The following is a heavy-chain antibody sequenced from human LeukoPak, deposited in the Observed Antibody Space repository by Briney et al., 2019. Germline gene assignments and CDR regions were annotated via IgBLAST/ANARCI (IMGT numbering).Heavy chain of an antibody. CDR3: ARDTDGYKADY. CDR1: GGSITNSRWY. D-gene: IGHD5-24*01. Sequence: SETLSLTCSVSGGSITNSRWYWGWLRQPPGKGLEWIGYIYYSGTTYYNPSLRSRVTISADTSKNQFSLRLSSVTAADTAVYYCARDTDGYKADYWGQGTLVTVSS. V-gene: IGHV4-31*03. J-gene: IGHJ4*02. CDR2: IYYSGTT.